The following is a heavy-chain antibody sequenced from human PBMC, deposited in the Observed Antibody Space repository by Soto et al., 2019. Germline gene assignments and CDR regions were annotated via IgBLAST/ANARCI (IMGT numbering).Heavy chain of an antibody. V-gene: IGHV1-2*02. CDR1: GYYLTDKD. Sequence: GASVHVSCKTTGYYLTDKDMHWVSLALGQGVERMGWINPNSGDTKYAQKGMGRVTMTREPSITTAPMGLSRLRSDHTALYYCGGRGDRTLGYFDNWGQGALVTGAS. CDR3: GGRGDRTLGYFDN. CDR2: INPNSGDT. D-gene: IGHD2-21*01. J-gene: IGHJ4*02.